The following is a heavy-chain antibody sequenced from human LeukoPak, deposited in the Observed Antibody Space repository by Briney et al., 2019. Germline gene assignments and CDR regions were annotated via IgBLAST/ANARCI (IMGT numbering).Heavy chain of an antibody. V-gene: IGHV1-3*01. Sequence: ASVKISCKASNYPFTSYAVHWVRRAPGQSLEWMGWIHPGNGDTKVSQRFQGRVVFTRDTSAGTAYMEMRALVSKDTAIYFCAREGFSASFVSWGQGTMATVSS. J-gene: IGHJ5*02. CDR1: NYPFTSYA. CDR3: AREGFSASFVS. CDR2: IHPGNGDT. D-gene: IGHD1-26*01.